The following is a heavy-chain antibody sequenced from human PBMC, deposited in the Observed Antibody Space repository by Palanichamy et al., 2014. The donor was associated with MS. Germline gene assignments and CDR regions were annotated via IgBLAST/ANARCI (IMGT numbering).Heavy chain of an antibody. J-gene: IGHJ4*02. Sequence: EVQLVESGGGRQFXRGGPSRLSCAASGFTLSSYWMHWVRQAPGKGAGCGVSRISTDGSSTTYADSVKGRFTISRDNAKNTLYLQMNSLRAEDTAVYYCAKGGGRILDYWGQGTLVTVSS. D-gene: IGHD3-16*01. CDR2: ISTDGSST. CDR3: AKGGGRILDY. CDR1: GFTLSSYW. V-gene: IGHV3-74*01.